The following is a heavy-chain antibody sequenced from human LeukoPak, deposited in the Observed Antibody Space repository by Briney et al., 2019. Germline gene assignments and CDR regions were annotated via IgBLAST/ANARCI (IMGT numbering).Heavy chain of an antibody. CDR3: AGRLRYFDWLFDP. CDR2: IVVGSGNT. V-gene: IGHV1-58*02. J-gene: IGHJ5*02. D-gene: IGHD3-9*01. CDR1: GFTFTSSA. Sequence: SVKVSCKASGFTFTSSAMQWVRQARGQRLEWIGWIVVGSGNTNYALKFQERVTITRDMSTSTAYMELSSLRSEDTAVYYCAGRLRYFDWLFDPWGQGALVTVSS.